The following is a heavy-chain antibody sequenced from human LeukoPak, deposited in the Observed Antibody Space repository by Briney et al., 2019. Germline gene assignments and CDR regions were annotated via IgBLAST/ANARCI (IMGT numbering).Heavy chain of an antibody. CDR2: IYYSGST. D-gene: IGHD3-16*02. CDR3: ARGRLYSNYVDY. V-gene: IGHV4-39*07. Sequence: TSETLSLTCTVSGGFSSSRNYYWGWIRQPPGKGLEWIGTIYYSGSTYYNPSLKSRVTISVDTSKNQFSLKLSSVTAADTAVYYCARGRLYSNYVDYWGQGTLVTVSS. CDR1: GGFSSSRNYY. J-gene: IGHJ4*02.